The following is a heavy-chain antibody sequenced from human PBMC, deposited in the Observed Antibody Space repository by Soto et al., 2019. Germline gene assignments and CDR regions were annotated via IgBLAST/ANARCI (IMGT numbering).Heavy chain of an antibody. CDR1: GGSISSSNW. V-gene: IGHV4-4*02. D-gene: IGHD1-20*01. Sequence: SETLSLTCAVSGGSISSSNWWSWVRQPPGKGLEWIGEIYHSGSTNYNPSLKSRVTISVDKSKNQFSLKLSSVTAADTAVYYCANYNSNPRWFDPWGQGTLVTVSS. J-gene: IGHJ5*02. CDR3: ANYNSNPRWFDP. CDR2: IYHSGST.